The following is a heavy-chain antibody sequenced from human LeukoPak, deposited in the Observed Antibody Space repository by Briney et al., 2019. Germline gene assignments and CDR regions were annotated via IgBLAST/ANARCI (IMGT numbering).Heavy chain of an antibody. CDR3: AREHSSSSSYFDY. D-gene: IGHD6-6*01. CDR1: GGSISSHY. CDR2: IYYSGST. J-gene: IGHJ4*02. Sequence: SETLSLTCTASGGSISSHYWSWIRQPPGKGLEWIGYIYYSGSTNYNPSLKSRVTISVDTSKNQFSLKLSSVTAADTAVYYCAREHSSSSSYFDYWGQGTLVTVSS. V-gene: IGHV4-59*11.